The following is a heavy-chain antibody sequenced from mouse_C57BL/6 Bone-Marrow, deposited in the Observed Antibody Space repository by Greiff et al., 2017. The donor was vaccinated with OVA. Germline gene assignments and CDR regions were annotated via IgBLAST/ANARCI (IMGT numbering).Heavy chain of an antibody. CDR3: ARGGYDGDYYAMDY. CDR2: IDPSDSYT. Sequence: QVQLQQPGAELVMPGASVKLSCKASGYTFTSYWMHWVKQRPGQGLAWIGEIDPSDSYTNYNQKFKGKSTLTVDKSSSTAYMQLSSLTSEDSAVYYCARGGYDGDYYAMDYWGQGTSVTVSS. J-gene: IGHJ4*01. CDR1: GYTFTSYW. D-gene: IGHD2-2*01. V-gene: IGHV1-69*01.